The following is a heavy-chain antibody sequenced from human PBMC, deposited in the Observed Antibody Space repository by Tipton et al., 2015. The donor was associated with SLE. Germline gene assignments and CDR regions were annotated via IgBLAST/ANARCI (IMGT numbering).Heavy chain of an antibody. Sequence: SLRLSCAASGFTFSSYWMSWVRQAPGKGLEWVSYISSSSSTIYCADSVKGRFTISRDNAKNSLYLQMNSLRAEDTAVYYCAKVHGMAAAVNDAFDIWGQGTMVTVSS. D-gene: IGHD6-13*01. V-gene: IGHV3-48*01. J-gene: IGHJ3*02. CDR2: ISSSSSTI. CDR1: GFTFSSYW. CDR3: AKVHGMAAAVNDAFDI.